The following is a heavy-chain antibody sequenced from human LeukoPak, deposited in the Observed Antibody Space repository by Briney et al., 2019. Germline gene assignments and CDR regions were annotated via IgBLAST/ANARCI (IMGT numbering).Heavy chain of an antibody. CDR2: IYYSGST. CDR1: GGSISSHY. V-gene: IGHV4-59*11. Sequence: ETLSLTCTVSGGSISSHYWSWIRQPPGKGLEWIGYIYYSGSTNYNPSLKSRVTISVDTSKNQFSLKLSSVTAADTAVYYCAREVDDYGLSPWSGFAGWFDPWGQGTLVTVSS. CDR3: AREVDDYGLSPWSGFAGWFDP. J-gene: IGHJ5*02. D-gene: IGHD4-17*01.